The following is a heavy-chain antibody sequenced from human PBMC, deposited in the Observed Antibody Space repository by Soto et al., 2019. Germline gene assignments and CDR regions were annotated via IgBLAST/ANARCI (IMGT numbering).Heavy chain of an antibody. D-gene: IGHD3-22*01. CDR2: MSGDGRT. J-gene: IGHJ4*02. CDR3: VKWHTSNFDSLPFTGFDF. V-gene: IGHV3-23*01. CDR1: GFTFSDSV. Sequence: GESLSLSCVGSGFTFSDSVMAWVRQAPGKGLEWLSVMSGDGRTRYALSVTGRFTISRDNSKNTLYLQMRSLRAEDAAAYYCVKWHTSNFDSLPFTGFDFWGQGTQVTVSS.